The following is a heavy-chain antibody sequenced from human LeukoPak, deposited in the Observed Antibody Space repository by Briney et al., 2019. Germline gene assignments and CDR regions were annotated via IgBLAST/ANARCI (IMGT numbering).Heavy chain of an antibody. D-gene: IGHD2/OR15-2a*01. V-gene: IGHV3-30*02. CDR3: ARGKTSQNIVTRKTYNWFDP. CDR2: IRYDGSNK. Sequence: GGSLRLSCAASGFTFSSYGMHWVRQAPGKGLEWVAFIRYDGSNKYYADSVKGRFTISRDNSKNSLYLQMKSLRAEDTAVYYCARGKTSQNIVTRKTYNWFDPWGQGTLVTVSS. CDR1: GFTFSSYG. J-gene: IGHJ5*02.